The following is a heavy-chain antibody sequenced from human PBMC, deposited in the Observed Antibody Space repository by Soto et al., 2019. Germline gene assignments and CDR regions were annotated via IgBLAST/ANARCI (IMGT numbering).Heavy chain of an antibody. Sequence: EVQLLESGGGLVQPGGSLRLSCAASGFTFSSDAMNWVRQAPGQGLEWVSAISGSGGSTYYADSVKARFTISRADSKNRLYVQMNSLRAEDTAVYYCANGSMVRGVPFDYWGQGTLVTVSS. CDR1: GFTFSSDA. V-gene: IGHV3-23*01. J-gene: IGHJ4*02. CDR3: ANGSMVRGVPFDY. D-gene: IGHD3-10*01. CDR2: ISGSGGST.